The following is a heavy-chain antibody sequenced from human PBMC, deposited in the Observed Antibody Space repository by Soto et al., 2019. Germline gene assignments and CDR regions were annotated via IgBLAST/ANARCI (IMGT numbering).Heavy chain of an antibody. CDR3: ARAAGVLRYFDWFTSHDAFDI. V-gene: IGHV4-30-4*01. D-gene: IGHD3-9*01. CDR2: IYYSGST. CDR1: GGSIGSGDYY. J-gene: IGHJ3*02. Sequence: LSLTCTVSGGSIGSGDYYWSWIRQPPGKGLEWIGYIYYSGSTYYNPSLKSRVTISVDTSKNQFSLKLSSVTAADTAVYYCARAAGVLRYFDWFTSHDAFDIWGQGTMVTVSS.